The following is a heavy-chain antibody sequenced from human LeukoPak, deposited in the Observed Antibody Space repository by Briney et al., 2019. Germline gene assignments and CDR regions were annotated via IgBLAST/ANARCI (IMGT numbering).Heavy chain of an antibody. Sequence: PGVSLRLSCAACGFTLGRDEMQGVRQAPGKGLEWVAVISHDGSNKYHADSVKGRFTISRDNSKNTVFLQMNSLRGEDTAVYYCAREGDYNFDYWGQGTLVTVSS. J-gene: IGHJ4*02. D-gene: IGHD4-17*01. CDR2: ISHDGSNK. CDR3: AREGDYNFDY. CDR1: GFTLGRDE. V-gene: IGHV3-30*04.